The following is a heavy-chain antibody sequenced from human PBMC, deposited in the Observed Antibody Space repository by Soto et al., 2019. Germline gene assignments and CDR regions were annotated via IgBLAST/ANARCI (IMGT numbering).Heavy chain of an antibody. CDR1: GFNVNSYG. D-gene: IGHD6-6*01. Sequence: QVQLVESGGGVVLPGRSLRLSCSASGFNVNSYGVHWVRQAPGKGLEWVAVIWYDGRNIFYADSVKGRFTVSRDNSTNTVYFQINNLRVEDTALYYCALDSGQLSTYVIDALDFWGQGTMGTVAA. J-gene: IGHJ3*01. V-gene: IGHV3-33*01. CDR2: IWYDGRNI. CDR3: ALDSGQLSTYVIDALDF.